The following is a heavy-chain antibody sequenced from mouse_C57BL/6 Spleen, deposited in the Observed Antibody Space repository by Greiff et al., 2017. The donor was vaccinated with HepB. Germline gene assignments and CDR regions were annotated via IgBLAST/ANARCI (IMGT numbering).Heavy chain of an antibody. CDR1: GFTFSSYA. J-gene: IGHJ4*01. Sequence: EVQLVESGGGLVKPGGSLKLSCAASGFTFSSYAMSWVRQTPEKRLEWVATISDGGSYTYYPDNVKGRFTISRDNAKNNLYLQMSHLKSEDTAMYYCARDDYYGSRRGYAMDYWGQGTSVTVSS. CDR3: ARDDYYGSRRGYAMDY. V-gene: IGHV5-4*01. CDR2: ISDGGSYT. D-gene: IGHD1-1*01.